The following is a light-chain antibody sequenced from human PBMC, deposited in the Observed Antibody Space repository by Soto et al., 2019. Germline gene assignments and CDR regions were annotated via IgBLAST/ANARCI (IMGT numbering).Light chain of an antibody. Sequence: QSVLTQPPSASGTPGQRGTISCSGSSSNIGSETVNWYQHLPGTAPKLLIYLNNQRPSGDPDRFSGSKSDTSASLAISGLQSEDEADYYCATWDDSLKRVVFGGGTQLTVL. CDR2: LNN. CDR1: SSNIGSET. J-gene: IGLJ2*01. V-gene: IGLV1-44*01. CDR3: ATWDDSLKRVV.